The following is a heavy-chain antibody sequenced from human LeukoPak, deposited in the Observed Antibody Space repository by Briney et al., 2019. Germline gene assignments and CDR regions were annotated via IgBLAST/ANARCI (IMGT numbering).Heavy chain of an antibody. CDR2: ISSSGSTI. D-gene: IGHD2-2*01. CDR3: ARVTVAGRYQLLGPIVATRRAY. J-gene: IGHJ4*02. Sequence: PGGSLRLSCAASGFTFSDYYMSWIRQAPGKGLEWVSYISSSGSTIYYADSVKGRFTISRDNAKNSLYLQMNSLRAEDTAVYYCARVTVAGRYQLLGPIVATRRAYWGQGTLVTVSS. V-gene: IGHV3-11*04. CDR1: GFTFSDYY.